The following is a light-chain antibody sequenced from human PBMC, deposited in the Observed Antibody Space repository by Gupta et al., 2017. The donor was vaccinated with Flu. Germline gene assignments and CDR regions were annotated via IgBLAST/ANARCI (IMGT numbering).Light chain of an antibody. CDR3: QQRHNNPPYT. CDR2: GAS. V-gene: IGKV1-39*01. CDR1: PSISRY. Sequence: DIQMTHSPPSLSASVGDRVTITCRSSPSISRYVNWYRQKPGSAPELLIYGASSLQSGVPSRFSGRGSGTNFTLTITNLQPEDFATYFCQQRHNNPPYTFGPGTKLEVK. J-gene: IGKJ2*01.